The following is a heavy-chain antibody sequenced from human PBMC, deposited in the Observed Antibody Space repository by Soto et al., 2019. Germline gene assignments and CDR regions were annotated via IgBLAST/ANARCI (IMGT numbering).Heavy chain of an antibody. CDR3: ARGTADTYYYDSSGSIGY. Sequence: SVTMSVTCAVYGGYFIGYYWSWIRKTPGKGLEWIGEINHSGSTNYNPSLKSRVTISVDTSKNQFSLKLSSVTAVDTAVYYCARGTADTYYYDSSGSIGYWGQGTLVTVSS. CDR1: GGYFIGYY. J-gene: IGHJ4*02. D-gene: IGHD3-22*01. CDR2: INHSGST. V-gene: IGHV4-34*01.